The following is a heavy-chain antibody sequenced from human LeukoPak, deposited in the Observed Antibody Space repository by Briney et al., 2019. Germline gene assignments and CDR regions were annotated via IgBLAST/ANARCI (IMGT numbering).Heavy chain of an antibody. V-gene: IGHV3-30*02. CDR3: TTDRYYDSSGYYKNYYYYMDV. Sequence: PGGSLRLSCAASGFTFSTYGMHWVRQAPGKGLEWVSFIRYVGINKYYADSVKGRFTISRDNSKNTLYPQMNSLKTEDTAVYYCTTDRYYDSSGYYKNYYYYMDVWGKGTTVTISS. CDR2: IRYVGINK. CDR1: GFTFSTYG. J-gene: IGHJ6*03. D-gene: IGHD3-22*01.